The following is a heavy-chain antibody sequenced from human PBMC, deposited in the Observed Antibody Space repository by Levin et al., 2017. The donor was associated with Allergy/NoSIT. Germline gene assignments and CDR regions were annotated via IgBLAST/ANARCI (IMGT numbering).Heavy chain of an antibody. D-gene: IGHD3-16*01. J-gene: IGHJ3*02. Sequence: PSETLSLTCTVSGGSISSYYWSWIRQPPGKGLEWIGYIYYSGSTNYNPSLKSRVTISVDTSKNQFSLKLSSVTAADTAVYYCARKYYDYVWGSKGSAFDIWGQGTMVTVSS. CDR3: ARKYYDYVWGSKGSAFDI. CDR1: GGSISSYY. CDR2: IYYSGST. V-gene: IGHV4-59*01.